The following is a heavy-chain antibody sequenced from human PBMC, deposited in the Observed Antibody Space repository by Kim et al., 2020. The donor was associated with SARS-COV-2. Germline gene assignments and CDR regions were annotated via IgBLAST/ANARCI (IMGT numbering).Heavy chain of an antibody. D-gene: IGHD5-12*01. CDR3: ARDRRGYSGYDRKWGGFDY. CDR1: GFTFSSYE. Sequence: GGSLRLSCAASGFTFSSYEMNWVRQAPGKGLERVSYISSSGSTISYADAVKCRFTITRDNAKNSLYLQMNSLRAEDKAVYYCARDRRGYSGYDRKWGGFDYWGQGTLVTFSS. V-gene: IGHV3-48*03. CDR2: ISSSGSTI. J-gene: IGHJ4*02.